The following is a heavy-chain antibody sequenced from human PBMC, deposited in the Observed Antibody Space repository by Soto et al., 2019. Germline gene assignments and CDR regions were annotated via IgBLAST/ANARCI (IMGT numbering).Heavy chain of an antibody. CDR1: GFTFSSYA. D-gene: IGHD3-16*02. CDR3: ARDPGYYDYVWGSYRPPDI. V-gene: IGHV3-30-3*01. Sequence: PGGSLRLSCAASGFTFSSYAMHWVRQAPGKGLEWVAVISYDGSNKYYADSVKGRFTISRDNSKNTLYLQMNSLRAEDTAVYYCARDPGYYDYVWGSYRPPDIWGQGTMVTVSS. J-gene: IGHJ3*02. CDR2: ISYDGSNK.